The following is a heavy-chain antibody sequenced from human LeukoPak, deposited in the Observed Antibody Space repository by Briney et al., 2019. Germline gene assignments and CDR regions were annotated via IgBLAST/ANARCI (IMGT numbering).Heavy chain of an antibody. CDR2: IYYSGST. CDR1: GGSITTYY. D-gene: IGHD4-17*01. J-gene: IGHJ4*02. V-gene: IGHV4-59*12. Sequence: PSETLSLTCTVSGGSITTYYWSWIRQPPGKGLEWIGYIYYSGSTNYHPSLKSRVTISVDPSKNQFSLKLSSVTAADTAVYYCARDYGSKFDYWGQGTLVTVSS. CDR3: ARDYGSKFDY.